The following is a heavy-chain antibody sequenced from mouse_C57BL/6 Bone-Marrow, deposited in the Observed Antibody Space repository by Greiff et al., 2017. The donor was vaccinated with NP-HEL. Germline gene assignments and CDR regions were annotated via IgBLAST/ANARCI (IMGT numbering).Heavy chain of an antibody. Sequence: VKLMESGPGLVAPSQSLSITCTVSGFSLTSYGVDWVRQPPGKGLEWLGVIWGGGSTNYNSALMSRLSISKDNSKSQVFLKMNSLQTDDTAMYYCAARYDGYYRDYAMDYWGQGTSVTVSS. CDR2: IWGGGST. J-gene: IGHJ4*01. CDR3: AARYDGYYRDYAMDY. D-gene: IGHD2-3*01. CDR1: GFSLTSYG. V-gene: IGHV2-9*01.